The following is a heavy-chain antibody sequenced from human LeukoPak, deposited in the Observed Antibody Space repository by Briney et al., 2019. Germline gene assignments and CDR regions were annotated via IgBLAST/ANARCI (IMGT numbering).Heavy chain of an antibody. J-gene: IGHJ4*02. CDR1: GFTFSIYA. CDR2: IGDTT. Sequence: GGSLRLSCAASGFTFSIYAMSWVRQAPGKGLEWVSAIGDTTYYADSVEGRFTISRDNSKNTLYLQMNSLRAEDAAIYYCAKAFAFVGANFFDYWGEGALVTVSS. CDR3: AKAFAFVGANFFDY. V-gene: IGHV3-23*01. D-gene: IGHD1-26*01.